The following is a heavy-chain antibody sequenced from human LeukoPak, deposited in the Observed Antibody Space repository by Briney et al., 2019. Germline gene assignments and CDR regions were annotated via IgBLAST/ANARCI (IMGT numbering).Heavy chain of an antibody. V-gene: IGHV3-11*01. Sequence: GGPLRLSCAASGFTFSDYYMSWIRQAPGKGLEWVSYISSSGSTIYYADSVKGRFTISRDNAKNSLYLQMNSLRAEDTAVYYCARDSDYDSSGYYYNYWGQGTLVTVSS. CDR1: GFTFSDYY. J-gene: IGHJ4*02. CDR3: ARDSDYDSSGYYYNY. CDR2: ISSSGSTI. D-gene: IGHD3-22*01.